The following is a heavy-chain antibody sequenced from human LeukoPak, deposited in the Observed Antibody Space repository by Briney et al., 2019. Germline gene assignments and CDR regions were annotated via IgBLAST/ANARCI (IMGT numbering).Heavy chain of an antibody. Sequence: SETLSLTCAVYGGSFSGYYWSWIRQPPGKGLERIGEINHSGSTNYNPSLKSRVTISVDTSKNQFSLKLSSVTAADTAVYYCARRGRWLYPRRVFDIWGQGTMVTVSS. V-gene: IGHV4-34*01. D-gene: IGHD3-22*01. CDR1: GGSFSGYY. CDR3: ARRGRWLYPRRVFDI. CDR2: INHSGST. J-gene: IGHJ3*02.